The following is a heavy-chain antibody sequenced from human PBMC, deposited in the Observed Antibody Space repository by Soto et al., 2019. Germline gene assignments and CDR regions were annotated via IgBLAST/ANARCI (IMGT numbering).Heavy chain of an antibody. CDR2: IWYDGSNK. CDR1: GFTFSSYG. Sequence: GGSLRLSCAASGFTFSSYGMHWVRQAPGKGLEWVAVIWYDGSNKYYADSVKGRFTISRDNSKNTLYLQMNSLRAEDTAVYYCARDHYSSGWFDPWGQGTLVTVSS. D-gene: IGHD6-19*01. J-gene: IGHJ5*02. CDR3: ARDHYSSGWFDP. V-gene: IGHV3-33*01.